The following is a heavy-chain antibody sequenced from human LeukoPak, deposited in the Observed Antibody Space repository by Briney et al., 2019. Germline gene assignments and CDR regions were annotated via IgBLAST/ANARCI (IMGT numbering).Heavy chain of an antibody. Sequence: GGSLRLSCAASGFTFSSYGMHWVRQAPGKGLEWVAFIRYDGSNKYYADSVKGRFTISRDNSKNTLYLQMNSLRAEDTAVYYCAKVLEMATPEFDYWGQGTLVTVSS. V-gene: IGHV3-30*02. J-gene: IGHJ4*02. D-gene: IGHD5-24*01. CDR1: GFTFSSYG. CDR3: AKVLEMATPEFDY. CDR2: IRYDGSNK.